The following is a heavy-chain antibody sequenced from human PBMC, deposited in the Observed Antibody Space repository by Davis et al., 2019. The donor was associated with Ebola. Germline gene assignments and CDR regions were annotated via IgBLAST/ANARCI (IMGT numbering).Heavy chain of an antibody. D-gene: IGHD2-2*02. CDR3: AKGRTIPLALDV. Sequence: GESLKISCAASGFTFSSYAMHWVRQAPGKGLEWVAVISYDGSNKYYADSVKGRFTISRDNAKNSLYLQMNSLRGEDTALYYCAKGRTIPLALDVWGQGTLVTVSS. CDR1: GFTFSSYA. V-gene: IGHV3-30-3*01. CDR2: ISYDGSNK. J-gene: IGHJ4*02.